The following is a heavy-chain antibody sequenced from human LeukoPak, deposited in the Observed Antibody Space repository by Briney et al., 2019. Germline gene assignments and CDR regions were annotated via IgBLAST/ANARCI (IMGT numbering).Heavy chain of an antibody. CDR3: ARDSYCGGDCYYSY. J-gene: IGHJ4*02. CDR2: IYTSGST. V-gene: IGHV4-61*02. CDR1: GGSISSGSYY. Sequence: SETLSLTCTVSGGSISSGSYYWSWIRQPAGKGPEWIGRIYTSGSTNYNPSLKSRVTISVDTSKNQFSLKLSSVTAADTAVYYCARDSYCGGDCYYSYWGQGTLVTVSS. D-gene: IGHD2-21*01.